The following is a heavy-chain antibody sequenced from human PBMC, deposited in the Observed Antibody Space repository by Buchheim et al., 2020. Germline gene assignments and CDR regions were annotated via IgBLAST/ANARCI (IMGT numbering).Heavy chain of an antibody. Sequence: VQLLESGGGLVQPGGSLRLSCAASGFTFSSYAMSWVRQAPGKGLEWVAVISYDGSNKYYADSVKGRFTISRDNSKNTLYLQMNSLRAEDTAVYYCAKGLLLYADYYYYYMDVWGKGTT. CDR1: GFTFSSYA. D-gene: IGHD2-2*02. CDR2: ISYDGSNK. V-gene: IGHV3-30*18. CDR3: AKGLLLYADYYYYYMDV. J-gene: IGHJ6*03.